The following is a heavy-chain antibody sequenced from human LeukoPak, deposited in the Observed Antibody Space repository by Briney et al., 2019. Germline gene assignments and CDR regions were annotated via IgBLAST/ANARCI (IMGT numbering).Heavy chain of an antibody. CDR3: ATDWCGQQLRCDAFDI. D-gene: IGHD6-13*01. V-gene: IGHV1-24*01. CDR2: FDPEDGET. CDR1: GYTLTELS. Sequence: ASVKVSCKVSGYTLTELSMHWVRQAPGKGLEWMGGFDPEDGETIYAQKFQGRVTMTEDTSTDTAYMELSSLRSEDTAVYYCATDWCGQQLRCDAFDIWGQGTMVTVSS. J-gene: IGHJ3*02.